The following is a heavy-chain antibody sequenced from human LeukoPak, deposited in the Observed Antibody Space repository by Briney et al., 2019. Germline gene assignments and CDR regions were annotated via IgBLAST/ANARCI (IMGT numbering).Heavy chain of an antibody. J-gene: IGHJ3*02. CDR3: ARLTLKAILTGYHKDDAFDI. D-gene: IGHD3-9*01. V-gene: IGHV1-69*13. Sequence: ASVKVSCKASGGTFSSYAISWVRQAPGQGLEWMGGIIPIFGTANYAQKFQGRVTITADESTSTAYMELSSLRSEDTAVYYCARLTLKAILTGYHKDDAFDIWGQGTMVTVSP. CDR1: GGTFSSYA. CDR2: IIPIFGTA.